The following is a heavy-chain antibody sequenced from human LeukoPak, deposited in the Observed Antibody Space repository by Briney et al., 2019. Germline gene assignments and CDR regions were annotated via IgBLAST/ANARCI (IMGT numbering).Heavy chain of an antibody. CDR3: ARDGDYGDWGHYFDY. V-gene: IGHV1-69*13. Sequence: SVKVSCKASGGTFSSYAISWVRQAPGQGLEWMGGIIPIFGTANYAQKFQGRVTITADESTSTAYMELSSLRSEDTAVYYCARDGDYGDWGHYFDYWGQGALVTVSS. D-gene: IGHD4-17*01. CDR2: IIPIFGTA. J-gene: IGHJ4*02. CDR1: GGTFSSYA.